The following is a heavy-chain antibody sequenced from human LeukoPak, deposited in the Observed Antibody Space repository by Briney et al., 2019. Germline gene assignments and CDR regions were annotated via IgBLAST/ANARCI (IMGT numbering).Heavy chain of an antibody. CDR2: INTNTGNP. V-gene: IGHV7-4-1*02. J-gene: IGHJ4*02. CDR3: ARDWDSGRPHEAFDY. CDR1: GYTFTSYA. D-gene: IGHD1-26*01. Sequence: ASVKVSCKASGYTFTSYAMNWVRQAPGQGLEWMGWINTNTGNPTYAQGFTGRFVFSLDTSVSTAYLQISSLKAEDTAVYYCARDWDSGRPHEAFDYWGQGTLVTVSS.